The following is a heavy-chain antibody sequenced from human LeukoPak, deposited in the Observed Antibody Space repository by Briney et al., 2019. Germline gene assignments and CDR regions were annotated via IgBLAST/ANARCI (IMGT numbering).Heavy chain of an antibody. CDR3: AREGMVRGVPPDY. Sequence: GESLKISCKGSGYSFTSYWIGWVRPMPGKGLEWMGIIYPGDSDTRYSPSFQGQVTISADKSISTAYLQWSSLKASYTAMYYCAREGMVRGVPPDYWGQGTLVTVSS. V-gene: IGHV5-51*01. CDR1: GYSFTSYW. D-gene: IGHD3-10*01. CDR2: IYPGDSDT. J-gene: IGHJ4*02.